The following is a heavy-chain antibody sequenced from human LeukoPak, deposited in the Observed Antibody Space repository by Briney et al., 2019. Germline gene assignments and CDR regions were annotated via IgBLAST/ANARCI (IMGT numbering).Heavy chain of an antibody. Sequence: SQTPPPPCDIPGDRLPRNTATWTWITPTPSTHPNWLGRTYYRSKWYNDYAVSVKSRITITADTSKNHFSLQLNSVTPEDTAMYYCARSLAVAGRNWFDPWGQGTLVTVSS. V-gene: IGHV6-1*01. CDR1: GDRLPRNTAT. D-gene: IGHD6-19*01. CDR3: ARSLAVAGRNWFDP. J-gene: IGHJ5*02. CDR2: TYYRSKWYN.